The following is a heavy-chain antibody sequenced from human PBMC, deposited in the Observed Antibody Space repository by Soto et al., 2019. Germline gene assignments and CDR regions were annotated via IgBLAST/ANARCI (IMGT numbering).Heavy chain of an antibody. CDR3: ARAGGLAAAGWFDP. CDR1: GGSVSSVSYY. V-gene: IGHV4-30-2*01. CDR2: IYHSGST. J-gene: IGHJ5*02. D-gene: IGHD6-13*01. Sequence: SETLSLTCTVSGGSVSSVSYYWSWIRHPPWKGLEWIGYIYHSGSTYYNPSLKSRVTISVDRSKNQFSLKLSSVTAADTAVYYCARAGGLAAAGWFDPWGQGTLVTVSS.